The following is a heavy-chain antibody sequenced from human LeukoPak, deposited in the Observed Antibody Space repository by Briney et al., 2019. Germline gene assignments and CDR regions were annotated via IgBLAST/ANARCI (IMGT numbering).Heavy chain of an antibody. CDR1: GGSINSYH. CDR3: ARSSGWSRMDV. CDR2: IYYSGST. V-gene: IGHV4-59*01. Sequence: SETLSLTCTVSGGSINSYHWSWIRQPPGRGLEWIGYIYYSGSTNYNPSLESRVTISVDTSKNHFFLKLSSVTAADTAMYYCARSSGWSRMDVWGQGTTVIVSS. D-gene: IGHD6-19*01. J-gene: IGHJ6*02.